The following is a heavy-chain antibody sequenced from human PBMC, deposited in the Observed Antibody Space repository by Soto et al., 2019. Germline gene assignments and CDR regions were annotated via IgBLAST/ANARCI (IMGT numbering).Heavy chain of an antibody. CDR3: ARVNLTPTDYGSGSYYSGYGMDV. D-gene: IGHD3-10*01. CDR2: INHSGST. V-gene: IGHV4-34*01. J-gene: IGHJ6*02. CDR1: GGSFSGYY. Sequence: SETLSLTCAVYGGSFSGYYWSWIRQPPGKGLEWIGEINHSGSTNYNPSLKSRVTISVDTSKNQFSLKLSSVTAADTAVYYCARVNLTPTDYGSGSYYSGYGMDVWGQGTTVT.